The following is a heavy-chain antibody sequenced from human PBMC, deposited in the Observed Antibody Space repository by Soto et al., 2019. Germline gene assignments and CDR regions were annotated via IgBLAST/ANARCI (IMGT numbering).Heavy chain of an antibody. CDR3: ARLSWGSRNFAGGVYGMDV. CDR1: GGSVSSGSYY. V-gene: IGHV4-61*01. CDR2: IYYSGST. Sequence: QVQLQESGPGLVKPSETLSLTCTVSGGSVSSGSYYWSWIRQPPGKGLEWIGYIYYSGSTNYNPSLKSRVTISVDTSKNQFSLKLSSVTAADTAVYYCARLSWGSRNFAGGVYGMDVWGQGTTVTVSS. D-gene: IGHD3-16*01. J-gene: IGHJ6*02.